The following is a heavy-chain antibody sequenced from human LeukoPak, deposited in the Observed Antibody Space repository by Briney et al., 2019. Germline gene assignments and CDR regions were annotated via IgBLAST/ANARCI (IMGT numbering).Heavy chain of an antibody. V-gene: IGHV3-7*01. J-gene: IGHJ3*02. CDR1: GLTISGSW. CDR2: MNPDGSVK. Sequence: GGSLRLSCAASGLTISGSWMSWVRQAPGKGLEWVADMNPDGSVKYYVDSVTGRFTISRDNAKNSLYLLMDSLRAEDTAIYYCARDPHCGAVDIWGQGTLVTVSS. D-gene: IGHD2-21*02. CDR3: ARDPHCGAVDI.